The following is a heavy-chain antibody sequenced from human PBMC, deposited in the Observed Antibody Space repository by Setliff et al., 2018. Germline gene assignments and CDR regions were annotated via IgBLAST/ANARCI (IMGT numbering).Heavy chain of an antibody. D-gene: IGHD2-15*01. V-gene: IGHV3-23*01. Sequence: SGGSLRLSCAASGFTFSIYWMTWVRQAPGKGLEWVSSISGSGSSAYYADSVKGRFTISRDNPKNTLFLQMNSLRAEDTAVYYCAKDRYCGGGSCLKDFEYWGQGTLVTVSS. CDR1: GFTFSIYW. CDR3: AKDRYCGGGSCLKDFEY. CDR2: ISGSGSSA. J-gene: IGHJ4*02.